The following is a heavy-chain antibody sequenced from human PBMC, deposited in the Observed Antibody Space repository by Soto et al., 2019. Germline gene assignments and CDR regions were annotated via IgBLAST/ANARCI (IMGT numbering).Heavy chain of an antibody. D-gene: IGHD4-17*01. J-gene: IGHJ4*02. CDR1: GGSISSYY. Sequence: QVQLQESGPGLVKPSETLSPTCTVSGGSISSYYWSWIRQPPGKGLEWIGYIYYSGSTNYNPSLKSRVTISVDTSKNQFSLKLSSVTAADTAVYYCARQEPDYGDYVHWGQGTLVTVSS. CDR2: IYYSGST. V-gene: IGHV4-59*08. CDR3: ARQEPDYGDYVH.